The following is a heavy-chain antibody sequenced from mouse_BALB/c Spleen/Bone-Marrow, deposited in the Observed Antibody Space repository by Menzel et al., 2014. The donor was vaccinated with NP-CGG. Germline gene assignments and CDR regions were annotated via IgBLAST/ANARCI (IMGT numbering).Heavy chain of an antibody. CDR2: ISTYYGDA. Sequence: QVQLQQSGAELVRPGVPVKISCKGSGYTFTDYAMHWVKQSHAKSLEWIGVISTYYGDASYNQKFKGKATMTVDKSSSTAYMELARLTSEDSAIYYCARDYDYGFAYWGQGTLVTVSA. CDR1: GYTFTDYA. V-gene: IGHV1S137*01. D-gene: IGHD2-4*01. J-gene: IGHJ3*01. CDR3: ARDYDYGFAY.